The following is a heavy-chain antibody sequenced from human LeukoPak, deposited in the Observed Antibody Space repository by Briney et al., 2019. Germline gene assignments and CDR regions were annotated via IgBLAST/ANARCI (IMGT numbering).Heavy chain of an antibody. Sequence: GESLQISCKGSGYSFTSYWIGWVRQLPGKGLEWMGIIYPGDSDTRYSPSFQGQVTISADKSISTAYLQWSSLKASDTAMYYCARSRIAAAVWFDPWGQGTLVTVSS. CDR2: IYPGDSDT. J-gene: IGHJ5*02. CDR1: GYSFTSYW. D-gene: IGHD6-13*01. CDR3: ARSRIAAAVWFDP. V-gene: IGHV5-51*01.